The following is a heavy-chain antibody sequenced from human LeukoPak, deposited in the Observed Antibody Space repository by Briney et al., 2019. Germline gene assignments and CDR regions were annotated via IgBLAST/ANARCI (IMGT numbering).Heavy chain of an antibody. Sequence: ASVKVSCKVSGYTLTELSMHWVRQAPGKGLEWMGGFDPEDGETIYAQKFQGRVTMTEDTSTDTAYMELSSLRSEDTAVYYWATKPTYGSGSYYGYFDYWGQGTLVTVSS. J-gene: IGHJ4*02. D-gene: IGHD3-10*01. CDR3: ATKPTYGSGSYYGYFDY. CDR1: GYTLTELS. CDR2: FDPEDGET. V-gene: IGHV1-24*01.